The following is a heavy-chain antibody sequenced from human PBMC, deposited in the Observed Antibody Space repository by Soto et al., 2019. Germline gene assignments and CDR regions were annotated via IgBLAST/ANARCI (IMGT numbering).Heavy chain of an antibody. Sequence: MTSETLSLTCTVSGGSISGYYWYWIRQPPGKGLEWIGYIYYSGSTNYNPSLKSRFTISLDTSKNQFSLKLTSVTAADTAVYYCARGYHYYYMDVWGKGTTVTVSS. CDR1: GGSISGYY. V-gene: IGHV4-59*01. CDR3: ARGYHYYYMDV. CDR2: IYYSGST. J-gene: IGHJ6*03.